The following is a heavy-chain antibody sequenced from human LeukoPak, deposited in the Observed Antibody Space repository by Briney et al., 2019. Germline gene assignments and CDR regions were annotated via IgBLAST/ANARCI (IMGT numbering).Heavy chain of an antibody. Sequence: GGSLRLSCEASGLTFSNSWMHWVRQVPGKGLVWVSRINNEGTTISYADSVKGRFTISRDNAKNTLYLQMNSLRAEDTAVYYCARVSGLGMNEHYQHWGQGTLVTVAS. CDR1: GLTFSNSW. CDR2: INNEGTTI. CDR3: ARVSGLGMNEHYQH. J-gene: IGHJ1*01. V-gene: IGHV3-74*01. D-gene: IGHD3-10*01.